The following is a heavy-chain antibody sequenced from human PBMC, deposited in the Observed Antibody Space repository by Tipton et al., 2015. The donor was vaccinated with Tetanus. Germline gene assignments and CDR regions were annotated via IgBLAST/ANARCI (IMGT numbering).Heavy chain of an antibody. CDR1: GEALGTGDRN. D-gene: IGHD3-3*01. V-gene: IGHV4-61*08. CDR2: ISSSGST. Sequence: GEALGTGDRNWSWIRQPPGKGLEWLAYISSSGSTNSDYFLKSRITISRDTSKNQYSLSLSSVTAADTAIYYCARASYGFPKKGPFDSWGQGALVIVSS. CDR3: ARASYGFPKKGPFDS. J-gene: IGHJ4*02.